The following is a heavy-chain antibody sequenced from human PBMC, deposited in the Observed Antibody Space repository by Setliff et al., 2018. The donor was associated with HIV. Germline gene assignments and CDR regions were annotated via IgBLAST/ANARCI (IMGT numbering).Heavy chain of an antibody. V-gene: IGHV1-2*02. D-gene: IGHD2-15*01. Sequence: ASMKVSCKASGSMFSIYYMHWVRQVPGQGLEWMGWSNPNTGGTKYAQKFQGRVTMTMDTSTTTAYMELSRLKSDDTAVYYCARDHVVCSGGTCRSDDPYYYYYMNVWGEGTTVTVSS. CDR2: SNPNTGGT. J-gene: IGHJ6*03. CDR3: ARDHVVCSGGTCRSDDPYYYYYMNV. CDR1: GSMFSIYY.